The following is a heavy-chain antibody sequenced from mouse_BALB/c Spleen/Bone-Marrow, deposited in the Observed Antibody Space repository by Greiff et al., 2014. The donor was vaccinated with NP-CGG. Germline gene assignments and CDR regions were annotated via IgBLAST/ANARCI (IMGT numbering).Heavy chain of an antibody. Sequence: VQVVESGAELVKPGASVKLSCKTSGYTFTNHWIQWVKQRPGQGLGWIGEIFPGIGTTYYNEKFKGKATLTIDTSSSTAYMQLSSLTSEDSAVYFCARGGNYGYWGQGTTLTVSS. CDR2: IFPGIGTT. J-gene: IGHJ2*01. V-gene: IGHV1S132*01. D-gene: IGHD2-1*01. CDR1: GYTFTNHW. CDR3: ARGGNYGY.